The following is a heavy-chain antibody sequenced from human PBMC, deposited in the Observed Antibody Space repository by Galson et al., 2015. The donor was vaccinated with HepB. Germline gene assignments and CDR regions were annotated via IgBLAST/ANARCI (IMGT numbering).Heavy chain of an antibody. CDR3: ARKWEQWLVRDEVLYGMDV. D-gene: IGHD6-19*01. CDR1: GFTFSSYS. Sequence: SLRLSCAASGFTFSSYSMNWVRQAPGKGLEWVSSISSSSSYIYYADSVKGRFTISRDNAKNSLYLQMNSLRAEDTAVYYCARKWEQWLVRDEVLYGMDVWGQGTTVTVSS. J-gene: IGHJ6*02. V-gene: IGHV3-21*01. CDR2: ISSSSSYI.